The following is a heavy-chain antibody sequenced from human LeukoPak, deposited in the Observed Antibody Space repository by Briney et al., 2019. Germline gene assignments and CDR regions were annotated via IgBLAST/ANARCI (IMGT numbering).Heavy chain of an antibody. Sequence: GGSLRLSCVASGFTFSHYWMHWVRQAPGKGLVWVSRTNTDGSSTSYMDSAKGRFTISRDNAKNTIYLQMNSLRAEDTAVYYCVPSDSSGLDWGQGTLVTVSS. D-gene: IGHD3-22*01. V-gene: IGHV3-74*01. CDR1: GFTFSHYW. CDR3: VPSDSSGLD. CDR2: TNTDGSST. J-gene: IGHJ4*02.